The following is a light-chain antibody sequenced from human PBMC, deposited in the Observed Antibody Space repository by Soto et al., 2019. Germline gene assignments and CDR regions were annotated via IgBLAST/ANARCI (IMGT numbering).Light chain of an antibody. CDR1: QSISSY. CDR3: QQYGTYLWT. J-gene: IGKJ1*01. CDR2: KAS. Sequence: DIQLTQSPSSLSASVGDRVTITCRASQSISSYLNWYQQKPGKAPKLLIYKASSLESGVPSRFSGSGSGTEFTLTISSLQPDDFATYYCQQYGTYLWTFGQGTKVDI. V-gene: IGKV1-5*03.